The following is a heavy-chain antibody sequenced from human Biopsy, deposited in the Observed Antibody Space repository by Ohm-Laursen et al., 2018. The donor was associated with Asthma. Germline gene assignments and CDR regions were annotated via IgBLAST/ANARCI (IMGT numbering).Heavy chain of an antibody. V-gene: IGHV3-33*01. CDR1: GFTFGSYG. Sequence: SLRLSCTASGFTFGSYGLHWVRQAPGKGLEWVADIWFDGSNKHYADSVTGRFTISRDNSKNTLYLQMNSLSAEDTALYYCGRERSYMVDYWGRGTLVTVSS. J-gene: IGHJ4*02. CDR3: GRERSYMVDY. CDR2: IWFDGSNK. D-gene: IGHD3-10*01.